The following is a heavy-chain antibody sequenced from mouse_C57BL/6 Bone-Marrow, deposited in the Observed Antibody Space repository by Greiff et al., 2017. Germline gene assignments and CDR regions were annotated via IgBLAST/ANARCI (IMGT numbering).Heavy chain of an antibody. Sequence: QVQLQQSGPELVKPGASVKISCKASGYAFSSSWMNWVKQRPGKVLEWIGRIYPGDGDTNYNGKFKGKATLTADKSSSTAYMQLSSLTSEDSAVYFCARLVLDYWGQGTTLTVSS. J-gene: IGHJ2*01. CDR3: ARLVLDY. V-gene: IGHV1-82*01. CDR2: IYPGDGDT. CDR1: GYAFSSSW. D-gene: IGHD1-1*02.